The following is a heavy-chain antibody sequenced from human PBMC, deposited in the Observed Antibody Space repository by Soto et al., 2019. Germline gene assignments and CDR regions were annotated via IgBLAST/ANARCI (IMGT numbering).Heavy chain of an antibody. D-gene: IGHD3-10*01. CDR3: AREQNRITMARGAWNY. J-gene: IGHJ4*02. CDR2: INPSGGST. V-gene: IGHV1-46*01. Sequence: GASVKVSCKASGYTFPSYYMHWVRQAPGQGLEWMGIINPSGGSTSYAQKFQGRVTMTRDTSTSTVYMELSSLRSEDTAVYYCAREQNRITMARGAWNYWGQGTLVTVSS. CDR1: GYTFPSYY.